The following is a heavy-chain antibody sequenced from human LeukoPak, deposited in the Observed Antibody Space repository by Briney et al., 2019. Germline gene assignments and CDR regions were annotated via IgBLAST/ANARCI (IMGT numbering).Heavy chain of an antibody. CDR3: ATSSDAPGNY. CDR2: IRQDGSVK. D-gene: IGHD2-2*01. V-gene: IGHV3-7*01. Sequence: GGSLRLSCAASGFIFSNSWMRWVRQAPGKGLEWVANIRQDGSVKYYVSSVKGRFTISRDNAENSLYLQMNSLRAEDTAVYYCATSSDAPGNYWGQGTLVTVSS. J-gene: IGHJ4*02. CDR1: GFIFSNSW.